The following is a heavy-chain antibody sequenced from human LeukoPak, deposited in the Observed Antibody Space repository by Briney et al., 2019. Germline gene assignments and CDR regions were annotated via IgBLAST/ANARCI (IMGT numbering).Heavy chain of an antibody. CDR3: AKGTSSWHEFDY. CDR2: ITWDAGST. J-gene: IGHJ4*02. CDR1: GFTFDDYA. Sequence: GGSLRHSCAASGFTFDDYAMHWVRQAPGKGLEWVSLITWDAGSTYYADSVKGRFTISRDNSKNSLYLQMNSLRAEDTALYYCAKGTSSWHEFDYWGQGTLVTVSS. D-gene: IGHD6-13*01. V-gene: IGHV3-43D*03.